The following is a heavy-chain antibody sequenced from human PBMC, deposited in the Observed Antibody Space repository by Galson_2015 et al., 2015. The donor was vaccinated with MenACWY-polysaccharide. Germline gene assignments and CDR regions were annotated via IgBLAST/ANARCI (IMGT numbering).Heavy chain of an antibody. CDR3: AHRRRGSGIEGDAFDI. V-gene: IGHV2-5*02. CDR2: IYWDDDK. CDR1: GFSLSTRGVG. Sequence: PALVKPTQTLTLTCTFSGFSLSTRGVGVGWIRQPPGKALEWLALIYWDDDKRYSPSLKSRLTITKDTSKNQEVLTMTNMDPVDTATYYCAHRRRGSGIEGDAFDIWGQGTMVTVSS. J-gene: IGHJ3*02. D-gene: IGHD1-26*01.